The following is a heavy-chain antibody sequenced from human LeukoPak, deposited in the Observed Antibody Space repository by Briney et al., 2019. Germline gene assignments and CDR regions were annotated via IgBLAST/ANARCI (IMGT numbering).Heavy chain of an antibody. V-gene: IGHV3-30-3*01. J-gene: IGHJ3*02. CDR2: ISYDGSNK. CDR3: ASLQVTAIDDAFDI. CDR1: GFTFSSYA. D-gene: IGHD2-21*02. Sequence: GGSLRLSCAASGFTFSSYAMHWVRQAPGKGLEWVAVISYDGSNKYYADSVKGRFTISRDNSKNTLYLQMNSLRAEDTAVYYCASLQVTAIDDAFDIWGQGTMVTVSS.